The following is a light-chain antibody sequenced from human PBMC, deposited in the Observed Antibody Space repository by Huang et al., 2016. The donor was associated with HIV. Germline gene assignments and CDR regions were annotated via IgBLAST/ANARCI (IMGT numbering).Light chain of an antibody. Sequence: DIQMTQSPSTLSASVGDRVTITCRASQSISNWVAWYQQKPGKAPKLLIFDASSLESGVPSSFSGSGSGTEFSLTISSLQPDNFATYYCQQYNSYPYTFGQGTKLEIK. V-gene: IGKV1-5*01. CDR3: QQYNSYPYT. CDR1: QSISNW. J-gene: IGKJ2*01. CDR2: DAS.